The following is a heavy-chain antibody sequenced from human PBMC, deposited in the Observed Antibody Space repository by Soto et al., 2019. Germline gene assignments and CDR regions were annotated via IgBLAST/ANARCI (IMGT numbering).Heavy chain of an antibody. D-gene: IGHD3-16*02. V-gene: IGHV4-59*08. CDR3: ARLYDYIWGSYPPGAFDI. Sequence: SETLSLTCTVSGGSISSYYWSWIRQPPGKGLEWIGYIYYSGSTNYNPSLKSRVTISVDTSKNQFSLKLSSVTAADTAVYYCARLYDYIWGSYPPGAFDIWGQGTMVTV. J-gene: IGHJ3*02. CDR1: GGSISSYY. CDR2: IYYSGST.